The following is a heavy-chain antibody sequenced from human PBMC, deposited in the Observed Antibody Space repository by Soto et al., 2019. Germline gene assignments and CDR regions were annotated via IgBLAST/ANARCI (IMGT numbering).Heavy chain of an antibody. CDR3: ARGPYSSPPPNWLDP. D-gene: IGHD6-13*01. V-gene: IGHV1-2*04. CDR1: GYTFTGYY. Sequence: ASVKVSCKASGYTFTGYYMRWVRQAPGQGLEWMGWINPNSGGTNYAQKFQGWVTMTRDTSISTAYMELSRLRSDDTAVYYCARGPYSSPPPNWLDPWGQGTLVTVSS. CDR2: INPNSGGT. J-gene: IGHJ5*02.